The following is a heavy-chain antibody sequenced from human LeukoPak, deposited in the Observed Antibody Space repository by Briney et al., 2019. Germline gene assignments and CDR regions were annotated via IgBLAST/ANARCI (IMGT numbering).Heavy chain of an antibody. CDR3: AGLNPRRTPYFDY. CDR2: IYYSGST. D-gene: IGHD1-14*01. CDR1: GGSISSSSYY. J-gene: IGHJ4*02. V-gene: IGHV4-39*01. Sequence: SETLSLTCTVSGGSISSSSYYWGWIRQPPGKGLEWIGSIYYSGSTYYNPSLKSRVTISVDTSKNQFSLKLSSVTAADTAVYYCAGLNPRRTPYFDYWGQGTLVTVSS.